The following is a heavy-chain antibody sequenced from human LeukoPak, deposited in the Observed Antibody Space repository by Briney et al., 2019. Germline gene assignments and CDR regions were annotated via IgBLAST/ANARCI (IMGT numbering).Heavy chain of an antibody. V-gene: IGHV3-7*01. CDR2: IKLDGSEK. Sequence: GGSLRLSCKASGLTFSRYWMTWVRQAPGKGLERVANIKLDGSEKYYVDSVKGRFTISRDNAKNSLYLQMNSLRAEDTAVYCCTRGVGATDYWGQGTLVTVSS. CDR3: TRGVGATDY. J-gene: IGHJ4*02. CDR1: GLTFSRYW. D-gene: IGHD1-26*01.